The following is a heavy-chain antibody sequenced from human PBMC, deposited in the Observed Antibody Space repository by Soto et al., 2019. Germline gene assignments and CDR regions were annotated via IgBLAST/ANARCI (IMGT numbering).Heavy chain of an antibody. V-gene: IGHV1-24*01. D-gene: IGHD6-19*01. CDR3: TSSPFRSSGWSPPTDAFDI. CDR1: GYTLTELS. CDR2: FDPEDGET. J-gene: IGHJ3*02. Sequence: ASLKVSCKVSGYTLTELSMHWVRQAPGKGLEWMGGFDPEDGETIYAQKFQGRVTMTEDTSTETAYMELSSLRSEDTAVYYCTSSPFRSSGWSPPTDAFDIWGQGTMVTVSS.